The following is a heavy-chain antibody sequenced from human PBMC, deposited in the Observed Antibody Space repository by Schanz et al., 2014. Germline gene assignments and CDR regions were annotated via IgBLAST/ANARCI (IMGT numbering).Heavy chain of an antibody. D-gene: IGHD3-22*01. V-gene: IGHV3-21*01. CDR3: ARGREVVAKIFDV. Sequence: EVQLLESGGTVVQPGGSLRVSCAASGFVFRTFAMYWVRQAPGKGLEWVSSINSRSNFIYYADSVKGRFTISRDNAKNSLYLQMNSLRAEDTGVYYCARGREVVAKIFDVWGQGTMVTVSS. J-gene: IGHJ3*01. CDR1: GFVFRTFA. CDR2: INSRSNFI.